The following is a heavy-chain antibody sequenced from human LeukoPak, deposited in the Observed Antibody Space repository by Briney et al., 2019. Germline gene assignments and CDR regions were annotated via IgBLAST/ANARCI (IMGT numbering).Heavy chain of an antibody. Sequence: SVKVSCKASGGTFSSYAISWVRQAPGQGLEWMGRIIPILGIANYAQKFQGRVTITADESTSTAYMELSSLRSEDTAVYYCASFSCSSTSCYNWVGYYFDYWGQGTLVTVSS. CDR1: GGTFSSYA. CDR3: ASFSCSSTSCYNWVGYYFDY. CDR2: IIPILGIA. V-gene: IGHV1-69*04. D-gene: IGHD2-2*02. J-gene: IGHJ4*02.